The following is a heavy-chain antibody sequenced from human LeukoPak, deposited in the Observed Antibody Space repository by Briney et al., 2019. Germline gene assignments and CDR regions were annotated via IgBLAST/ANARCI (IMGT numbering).Heavy chain of an antibody. CDR2: ISGSGGST. CDR3: AKRGGSSSWYSNWFDP. CDR1: GFTFSSYA. Sequence: GGSLRLSCAATGFTFSSYAMSWVRQAPGKGLEWDSAISGSGGSTYYADSVKGRFTISRDNSKNTLYLQMNSLRAEDTAVYYCAKRGGSSSWYSNWFDPWGQGTLVTVSS. D-gene: IGHD6-13*01. J-gene: IGHJ5*02. V-gene: IGHV3-23*01.